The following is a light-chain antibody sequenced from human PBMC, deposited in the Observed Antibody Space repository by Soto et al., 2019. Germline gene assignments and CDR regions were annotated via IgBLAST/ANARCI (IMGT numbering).Light chain of an antibody. J-gene: IGKJ4*01. CDR3: QQRSNWPT. CDR1: QSVSSY. Sequence: EIVLTQSPATLSLSPGERATLSCRASQSVSSYLAWYQQKPGQAPRLLIYDASNRATGIPARFSGCGSGTDFTITISSLAPEAFAVYYCQQRSNWPTFGGGTKVEIK. V-gene: IGKV3-11*01. CDR2: DAS.